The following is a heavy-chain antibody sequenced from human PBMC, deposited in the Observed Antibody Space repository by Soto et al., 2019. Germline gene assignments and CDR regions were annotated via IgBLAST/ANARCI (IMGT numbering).Heavy chain of an antibody. J-gene: IGHJ5*02. D-gene: IGHD3-16*01. CDR2: IYYTGTT. V-gene: IGHV4-31*03. CDR3: ESDTGFYGGYDWVAP. CDR1: GGSISGAAYY. Sequence: QVQLQESGPGLLKPSQTLSLTCTVSGGSISGAAYYWIWIRHLPGKDLEWIGYIYYTGTTYYRPSLESRVTISLDTSKNQFSLKLTAVTAADTAVYYCESDTGFYGGYDWVAPGGQGTLVTVSS.